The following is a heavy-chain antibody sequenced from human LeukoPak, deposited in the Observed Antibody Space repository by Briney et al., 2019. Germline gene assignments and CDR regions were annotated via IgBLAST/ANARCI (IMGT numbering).Heavy chain of an antibody. V-gene: IGHV4-34*01. CDR2: INHSGST. CDR3: ARSTYCSGGSCSHNWFDP. Sequence: SETLSLTCAVYGGSFSGYYWSWIRQPPGKGLEWMGEINHSGSTNYNPSLKSRVTISVDTSKNQFSLKLRSLTATDTALYYCARSTYCSGGSCSHNWFDPWGQGTLVTVSS. CDR1: GGSFSGYY. D-gene: IGHD2-15*01. J-gene: IGHJ5*02.